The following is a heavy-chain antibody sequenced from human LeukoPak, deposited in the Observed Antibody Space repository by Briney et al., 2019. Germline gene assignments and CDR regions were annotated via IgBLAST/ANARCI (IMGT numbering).Heavy chain of an antibody. V-gene: IGHV1-8*01. D-gene: IGHD4-11*01. CDR2: MNPNSGNT. CDR3: ARRAETNYYYYGLDV. Sequence: AASVKVSCKATGYTFTSYDINWVRQATGQGLEWMGWMNPNSGNTGYAQKFQGRVTMTRNTSISTAYMELSSLRSEDTAVYYCARRAETNYYYYGLDVWGQGTTVTVSS. J-gene: IGHJ6*02. CDR1: GYTFTSYD.